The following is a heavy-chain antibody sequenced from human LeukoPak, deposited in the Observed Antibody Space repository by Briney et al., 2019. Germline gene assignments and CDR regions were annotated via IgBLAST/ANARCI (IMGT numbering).Heavy chain of an antibody. D-gene: IGHD3-3*01. V-gene: IGHV3-21*01. Sequence: PGGSLRLSCAASGFTFSSYSFSWVRQAPGKGLEWVSFISSHPGYINYADSVKGRFTISRDNAKNSLYLQMSSLRAEDTAVYYCARDKVFGVVIPYYFDYWGRGILVTVSS. J-gene: IGHJ4*02. CDR3: ARDKVFGVVIPYYFDY. CDR1: GFTFSSYS. CDR2: ISSHPGYI.